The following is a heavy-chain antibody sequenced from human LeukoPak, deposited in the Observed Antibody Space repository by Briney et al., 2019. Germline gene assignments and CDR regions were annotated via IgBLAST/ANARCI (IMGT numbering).Heavy chain of an antibody. V-gene: IGHV4-34*01. CDR3: ARKRQLATFDY. CDR1: GGSFSGYY. D-gene: IGHD6-13*01. CDR2: INHSGST. J-gene: IGHJ4*02. Sequence: SSETLSLTCAVYGGSFSGYYWSWIRQPPGKGLEWIGEINHSGSTNYNPSLKSRVTISVDTSKNQFSLKLSSVTAADTAVYYCARKRQLATFDYWGQGTLVTVSS.